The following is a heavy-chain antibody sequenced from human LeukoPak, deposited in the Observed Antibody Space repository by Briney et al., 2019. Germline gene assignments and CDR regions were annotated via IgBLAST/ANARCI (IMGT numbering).Heavy chain of an antibody. D-gene: IGHD3-10*01. CDR3: ARDSSWGSGIYRFDY. CDR1: GFIFSRYS. V-gene: IGHV3-21*01. Sequence: GGSLRLSCAASGFIFSRYSMNWVRQAPGKGLEWVSSISSSSSYMYYADSVKGRFTISRDNAKNSLYLQMNSLRAEDTAGYYCARDSSWGSGIYRFDYWGQGTLVTVSS. J-gene: IGHJ4*02. CDR2: ISSSSSYM.